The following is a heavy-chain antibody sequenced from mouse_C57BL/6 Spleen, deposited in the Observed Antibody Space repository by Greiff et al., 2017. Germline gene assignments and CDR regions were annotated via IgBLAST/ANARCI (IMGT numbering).Heavy chain of an antibody. J-gene: IGHJ2*01. CDR1: GYTFTSYW. D-gene: IGHD1-1*01. CDR2: INPSNGGT. V-gene: IGHV1-53*01. Sequence: QVQLQQPGTELVKPGASVKLSCKASGYTFTSYWMHWVKQRPGQGLEWIGNINPSNGGTNYNEKFKSKATLTVDKSSSTAYMQLSRLTSEDSAVSDCERENFPYCGSSYHYFEYWGQGTTLTVSS. CDR3: ERENFPYCGSSYHYFEY.